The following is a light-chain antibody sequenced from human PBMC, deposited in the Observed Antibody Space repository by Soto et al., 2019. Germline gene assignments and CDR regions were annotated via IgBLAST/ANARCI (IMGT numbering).Light chain of an antibody. CDR3: QQYSSSPRT. CDR2: GAS. V-gene: IGKV3-20*01. Sequence: EIGLTQSPGTLSLSPGERATLSCRASQSVNSNYLAWYQQKPGQAPGLLIYGASSRATGIPDRFSGSGSGTDFTLTISRLEPEDFAVYYCQQYSSSPRTFGGGTEVEIK. J-gene: IGKJ4*01. CDR1: QSVNSNY.